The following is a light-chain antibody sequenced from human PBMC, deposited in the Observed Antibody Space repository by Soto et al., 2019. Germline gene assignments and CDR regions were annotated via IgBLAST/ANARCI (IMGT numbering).Light chain of an antibody. CDR2: DNT. V-gene: IGLV1-40*01. Sequence: QSVLTQPRSVSGAPGERVTISCTGSSSDIGAGYRVRWYQQVPGTAPKLLIYDNTNRPSGVSVRFSGSKSGTSASLAISGLQAEDEADYYCQSFDKYLSAVVFGGGTKVTVL. CDR3: QSFDKYLSAVV. J-gene: IGLJ2*01. CDR1: SSDIGAGYR.